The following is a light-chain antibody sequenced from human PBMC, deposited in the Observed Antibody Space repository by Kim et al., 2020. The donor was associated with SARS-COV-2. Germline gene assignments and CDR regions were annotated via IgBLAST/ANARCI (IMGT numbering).Light chain of an antibody. Sequence: QAVVTQEPSLTASPGGTVTLTCGSSTGAVTSAHYPHWFQQKPGQVPKTLIFDINNKHSWTPARMSGSLLGGKAALTLSGAQPDDEADYYCLLRYDNIWVFGGGTQLTVL. J-gene: IGLJ3*02. CDR1: TGAVTSAHY. CDR3: LLRYDNIWV. V-gene: IGLV7-46*01. CDR2: DIN.